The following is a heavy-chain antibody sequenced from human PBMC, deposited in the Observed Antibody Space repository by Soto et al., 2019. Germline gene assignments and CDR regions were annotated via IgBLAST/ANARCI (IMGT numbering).Heavy chain of an antibody. CDR3: ARDYGDSDY. CDR1: GGSISSGGYY. Sequence: SETLSLTCTVSGGSISSGGYYWSWIRQHPGKGLEWIGEINHSGSTNYNPSLKSRVTISVDTSKNQFSLRLSSVTAADTAVYYCARDYGDSDYWGQGTLVTVSS. J-gene: IGHJ4*02. V-gene: IGHV4-31*03. CDR2: INHSGST. D-gene: IGHD4-17*01.